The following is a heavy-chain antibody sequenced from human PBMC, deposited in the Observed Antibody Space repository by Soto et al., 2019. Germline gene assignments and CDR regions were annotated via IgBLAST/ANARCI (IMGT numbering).Heavy chain of an antibody. CDR2: IDSSTKYT. CDR3: AREYYYTMDF. J-gene: IGHJ6*02. V-gene: IGHV3-11*05. Sequence: QVQLVESGGGLGRPGGSLRLSCEASGFTFRDYYMTWFRQAPGKGLEWLSYIDSSTKYTNYADSVKGRFTISRDNAKNSLYLPMNSLRADDTAVYYCAREYYYTMDFWGLGTMVTVSS. CDR1: GFTFRDYY.